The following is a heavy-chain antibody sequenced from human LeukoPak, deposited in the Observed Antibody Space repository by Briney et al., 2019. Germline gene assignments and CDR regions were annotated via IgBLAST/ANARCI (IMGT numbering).Heavy chain of an antibody. V-gene: IGHV1-2*02. Sequence: GASVKVSCKASGYTFTGYYMHWVRRAPGQGLEWMGWINPNSGGTNYAQKFQGRVTMTRDTSISTAYMELSRLRSDDTAVYYCARVPYYYYYYYMDVWGKGTTVTVSS. CDR2: INPNSGGT. J-gene: IGHJ6*03. CDR1: GYTFTGYY. CDR3: ARVPYYYYYYYMDV.